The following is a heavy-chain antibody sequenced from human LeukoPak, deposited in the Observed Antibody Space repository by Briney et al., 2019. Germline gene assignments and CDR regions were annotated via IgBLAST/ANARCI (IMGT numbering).Heavy chain of an antibody. CDR2: IYYSGST. V-gene: IGHV4-59*11. CDR3: ARDSGYNYFDY. Sequence: SETLSLTCTVSGGSISSHYWSWIRQPPGKGLEWIGYIYYSGSTNYNPSLKSRVTISVDTSKNQFSLKLSSVTAADTAVYYCARDSGYNYFDYWGQGTLVTVSS. J-gene: IGHJ4*02. D-gene: IGHD5-12*01. CDR1: GGSISSHY.